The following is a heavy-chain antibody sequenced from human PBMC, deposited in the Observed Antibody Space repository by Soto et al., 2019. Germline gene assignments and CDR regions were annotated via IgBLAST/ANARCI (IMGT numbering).Heavy chain of an antibody. V-gene: IGHV1-18*01. D-gene: IGHD2-2*01. J-gene: IGHJ2*01. CDR1: GYTFTSYG. CDR3: ARDGYCSSRRCFDL. CDR2: ISANNGNT. Sequence: QVQLVQSGAEVKKPGASVKVSCKASGYTFTSYGITWVRQAPGQGLEWMGWISANNGNTNYAQKFQGRVTMTTDTSPSTAYMELRRLRSDDTAVYYCARDGYCSSRRCFDLWGRGTLVTVSS.